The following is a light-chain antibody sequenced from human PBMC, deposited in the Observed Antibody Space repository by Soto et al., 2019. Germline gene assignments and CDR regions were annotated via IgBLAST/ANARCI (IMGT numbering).Light chain of an antibody. Sequence: QSALTQPASVSGSPGQSITICCTGTSSDVGGYNYVSWYQQHPGKAPKLMIYDVSNRPSGVSNRFPGSKSGNTASLTISGLQAEDEADYYCSSYTSSSTVVFGGGTKVTVL. CDR3: SSYTSSSTVV. CDR1: SSDVGGYNY. CDR2: DVS. J-gene: IGLJ2*01. V-gene: IGLV2-14*01.